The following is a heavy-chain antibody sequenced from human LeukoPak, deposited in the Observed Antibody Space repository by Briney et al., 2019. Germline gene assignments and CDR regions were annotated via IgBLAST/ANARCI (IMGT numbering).Heavy chain of an antibody. D-gene: IGHD6-19*01. CDR1: GFTFSSYA. V-gene: IGHV3-30*04. CDR2: ISYDGSNK. Sequence: GRSLRLSCAASGFTFSSYAMHWVRQAPGKGLEWVAVISYDGSNKYYADSVKGRFTISRDNSKNTLYLQMNSLRAEDTAVYYCARERYSSGFDYWDQGTLVTVSS. CDR3: ARERYSSGFDY. J-gene: IGHJ4*02.